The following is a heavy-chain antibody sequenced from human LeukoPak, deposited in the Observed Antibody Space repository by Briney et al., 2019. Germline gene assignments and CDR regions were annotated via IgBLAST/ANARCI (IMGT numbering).Heavy chain of an antibody. D-gene: IGHD6-13*01. CDR2: ISAYNGNT. CDR1: GFTFTSHG. Sequence: ASVKVSCKASGFTFTSHGFTWVRQAPGQGLEWMGWISAYNGNTNYAQKLQGRVTMTTDTSTSTAYMELRSLRSDDTAVYYCARLPSSWYEFDPWGQGTLVTVSS. CDR3: ARLPSSWYEFDP. V-gene: IGHV1-18*01. J-gene: IGHJ5*02.